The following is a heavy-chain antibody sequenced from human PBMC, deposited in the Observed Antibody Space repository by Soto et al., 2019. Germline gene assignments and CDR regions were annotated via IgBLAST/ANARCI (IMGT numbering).Heavy chain of an antibody. CDR1: GFTFSSYA. CDR3: AKAGLAAWWNY. D-gene: IGHD2-15*01. V-gene: IGHV3-23*01. CDR2: ISGSGGST. J-gene: IGHJ4*02. Sequence: EVQLLESGGGLVQPGGSLRLSCAASGFTFSSYAMSWVRQAPGKGLEWVSAISGSGGSTYYADSVKGRFTISRDNSKNTRYLQMNSPRAEDTAVYYCAKAGLAAWWNYWGQGTLVTVSS.